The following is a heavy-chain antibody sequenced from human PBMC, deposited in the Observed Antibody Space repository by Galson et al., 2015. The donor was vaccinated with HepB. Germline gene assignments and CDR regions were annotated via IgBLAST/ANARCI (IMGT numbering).Heavy chain of an antibody. CDR3: VRQGYCDGYGNCSAGLDP. J-gene: IGHJ5*02. V-gene: IGHV1-2*06. CDR1: GGTFGKYG. CDR2: SSPNNAGT. Sequence: SVKVSCKASGGTFGKYGVNWARQAPGQGLEWMGRSSPNNAGTIYAQKFQGRITITRDSSITTVYMELNTLTSDDTAVYYCVRQGYCDGYGNCSAGLDPWGQGILVTVSS. D-gene: IGHD2-15*01.